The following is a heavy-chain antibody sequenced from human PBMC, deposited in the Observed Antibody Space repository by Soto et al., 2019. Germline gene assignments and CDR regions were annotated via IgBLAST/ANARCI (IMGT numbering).Heavy chain of an antibody. Sequence: QITLKESGPTLVKPTQTLTMTCTFSGFSLSTSGVGVGWIRQPPGKALEWLALIYWDDDKRSSPSLKSRLTIPKDSDKNQVVLTMTNMDPVHTATYSCAHDRNDWYGFYFWGQVTLVTVSS. CDR1: GFSLSTSGVG. J-gene: IGHJ4*02. CDR2: IYWDDDK. D-gene: IGHD3-9*01. CDR3: AHDRNDWYGFYF. V-gene: IGHV2-5*02.